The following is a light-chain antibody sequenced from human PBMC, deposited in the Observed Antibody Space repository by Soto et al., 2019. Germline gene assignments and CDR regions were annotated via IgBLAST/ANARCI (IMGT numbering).Light chain of an antibody. V-gene: IGKV3-15*01. J-gene: IGKJ5*01. CDR2: GAS. CDR3: QQYNSWPPIT. Sequence: RQCRGTLSDSRGAGATLSCRARQSVSSSLAWYQQKPGQAPRLLIYGASTRATGIPARFSGGGSGTEFTLTISSLQSEDFAVYYCQQYNSWPPITFGQRARLEI. CDR1: QSVSSS.